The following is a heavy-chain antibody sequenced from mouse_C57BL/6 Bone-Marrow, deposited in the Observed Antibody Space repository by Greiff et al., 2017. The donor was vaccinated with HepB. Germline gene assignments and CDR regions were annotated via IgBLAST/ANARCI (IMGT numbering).Heavy chain of an antibody. J-gene: IGHJ2*01. CDR3: TRAPHYGKGVYFDY. V-gene: IGHV5-9-1*02. CDR1: GFTFSSYA. CDR2: ISSGGDYI. D-gene: IGHD1-1*01. Sequence: DVMLVESGEGLVKPGGSLKLSCAASGFTFSSYAMSWVRQTPEKRLEWVAYISSGGDYIYYADTVKGRFTISRDNARNTLYLQMSSLKSEDTAMYYCTRAPHYGKGVYFDYWGQGTTLTVSS.